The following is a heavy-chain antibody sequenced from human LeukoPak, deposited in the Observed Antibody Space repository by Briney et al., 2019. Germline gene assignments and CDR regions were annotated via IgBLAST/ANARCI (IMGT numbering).Heavy chain of an antibody. CDR2: ISAGGGST. V-gene: IGHV3-23*01. CDR3: AKDAAGPEY. CDR1: GLTFSDYS. Sequence: GGSLRLSCAASGLTFSDYSMTWVRQAPGKGLFWVSGISAGGGSTYYADSVKGRFSISRDNSRNTPYLQMNSLRAEDTAVYYCAKDAAGPEYWGQGTLVTVSS. J-gene: IGHJ4*02. D-gene: IGHD6-13*01.